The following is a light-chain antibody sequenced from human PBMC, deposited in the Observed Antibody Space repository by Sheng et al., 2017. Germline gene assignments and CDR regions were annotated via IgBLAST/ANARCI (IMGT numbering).Light chain of an antibody. J-gene: IGLJ1*01. CDR2: KDS. CDR1: TLPNQY. Sequence: SYELTQPPSVSVSPGQTARITCSGETLPNQYVYWYQQKSGQAPVLVIYKDSERPSGIPERFSGSSSGTTVTLTISGVQAEDEADYYCQSIDRSGTYVFGTGTKVHRP. V-gene: IGLV3-25*03. CDR3: QSIDRSGTYV.